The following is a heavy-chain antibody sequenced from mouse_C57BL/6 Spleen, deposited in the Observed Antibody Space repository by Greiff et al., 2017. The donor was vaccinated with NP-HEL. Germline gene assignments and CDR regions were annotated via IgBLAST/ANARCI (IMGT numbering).Heavy chain of an antibody. V-gene: IGHV1-26*01. CDR2: INPNNGGT. CDR3: AREGNKYPYFDY. J-gene: IGHJ2*01. Sequence: EVQLQQSGPELVKPGASVKISCKASGYTFTDYYMNWVKQSHGKSLEWIGDINPNNGGTSYNQKFKGKATLTVDKSSSTAYMELRSLTSEDSAVYYCAREGNKYPYFDYWGQGTTLTVSS. D-gene: IGHD2-10*02. CDR1: GYTFTDYY.